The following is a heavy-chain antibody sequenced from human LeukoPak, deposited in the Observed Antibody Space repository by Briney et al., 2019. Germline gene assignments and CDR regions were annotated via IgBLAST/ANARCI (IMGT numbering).Heavy chain of an antibody. V-gene: IGHV4-59*01. D-gene: IGHD2-21*01. Sequence: SETLSLTCTVSGGSISSYYWSWIRQPPGKGLEWVGCIYYSGSTNYNPSLKSRVTLSVDTSKNQFSPKLSSVTAADTAVYYCARDIKVINPNNWLDPWGQGTLVTVSS. CDR2: IYYSGST. CDR3: ARDIKVINPNNWLDP. J-gene: IGHJ5*02. CDR1: GGSISSYY.